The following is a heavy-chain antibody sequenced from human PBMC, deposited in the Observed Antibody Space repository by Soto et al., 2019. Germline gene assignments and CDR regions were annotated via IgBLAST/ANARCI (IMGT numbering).Heavy chain of an antibody. CDR2: ISYDGSNK. D-gene: IGHD5-18*01. CDR1: GFTFSSYG. Sequence: GGSLRLSCAASGFTFSSYGMHWVRQAPGKGLEWVAVISYDGSNKYYADSVKGRFTISRDNSKNTLYLQMNSLRAEDTAVYYCAKGPYSYGPSQPYYYYYYYMDVWGKGTTVTVSS. J-gene: IGHJ6*03. V-gene: IGHV3-30*18. CDR3: AKGPYSYGPSQPYYYYYYYMDV.